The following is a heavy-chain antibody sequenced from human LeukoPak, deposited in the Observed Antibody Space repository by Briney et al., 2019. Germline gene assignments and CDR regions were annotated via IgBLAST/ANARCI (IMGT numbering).Heavy chain of an antibody. CDR2: IRYDGSNK. D-gene: IGHD6-19*01. Sequence: GGSLRLSCAASGFTFSSYGMHWVRQAPGKGLEWVAFIRYDGSNKHYADSVKGRFTISRDNSKNTLYMQMNSLRAEDTAVYYCTRGGHAATGWHYFDYWGQGNMVTVSS. CDR1: GFTFSSYG. CDR3: TRGGHAATGWHYFDY. J-gene: IGHJ4*02. V-gene: IGHV3-30*02.